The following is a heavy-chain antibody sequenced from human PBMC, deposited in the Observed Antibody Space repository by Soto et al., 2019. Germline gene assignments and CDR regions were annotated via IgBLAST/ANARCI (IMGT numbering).Heavy chain of an antibody. J-gene: IGHJ6*02. D-gene: IGHD4-4*01. CDR3: ARDIWTTVPYGMDV. CDR2: IYYSGST. CDR1: GGSISSGDYY. V-gene: IGHV4-30-4*01. Sequence: QVQLQESGPGLVKPSQTLSLTCTVSGGSISSGDYYWSWIRQPPGKGLEWIGYIYYSGSTYYNPSIKGRVTISVDTSKNQFSLNLSSVTAADTAVYYCARDIWTTVPYGMDVWGQGTTVTVSS.